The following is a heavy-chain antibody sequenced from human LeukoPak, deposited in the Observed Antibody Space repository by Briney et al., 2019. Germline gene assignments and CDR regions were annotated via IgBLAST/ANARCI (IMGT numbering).Heavy chain of an antibody. CDR3: ARPRGYDSSGYYYGYFDL. Sequence: ASETLSLTCTVSGGSISSSSYYWGWIRQPPGKGLEWIGSIYYSGSTYYNPSLKSRVTISVDTSKNQFSLKLSSVTAADTAVYYCARPRGYDSSGYYYGYFDLWGRGTLVTVSS. CDR2: IYYSGST. J-gene: IGHJ2*01. D-gene: IGHD3-22*01. CDR1: GGSISSSSYY. V-gene: IGHV4-39*01.